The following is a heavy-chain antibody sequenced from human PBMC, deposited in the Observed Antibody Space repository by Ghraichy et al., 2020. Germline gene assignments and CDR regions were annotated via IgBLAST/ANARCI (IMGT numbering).Heavy chain of an antibody. D-gene: IGHD3-3*01. CDR3: ASSRGIHYDFWSGYYPSAFDI. CDR2: ISSSSSTI. V-gene: IGHV3-48*02. CDR1: GFTFSSYS. J-gene: IGHJ3*02. Sequence: GESLNISCAASGFTFSSYSMNWVRQAPGKGLEWVSYISSSSSTIYYADSVKGRFTISRDNAKNSLYLQMNSLRDEDTAVYYCASSRGIHYDFWSGYYPSAFDIWGQGTMVTVSS.